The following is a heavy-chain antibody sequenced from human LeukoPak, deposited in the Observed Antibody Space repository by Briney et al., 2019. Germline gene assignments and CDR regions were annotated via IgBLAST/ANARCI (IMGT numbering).Heavy chain of an antibody. J-gene: IGHJ4*02. D-gene: IGHD4-17*01. V-gene: IGHV1-24*01. Sequence: EASVKVSSTVSGYTLTELSMHWVRQAPGKGLEWMGGFDPEDGETIYAQKFQGRVTMTEDTSTDTAYMELGSLRSEDTAVYYCATDPFYGDYPFDYWGQGTLVTVSS. CDR1: GYTLTELS. CDR2: FDPEDGET. CDR3: ATDPFYGDYPFDY.